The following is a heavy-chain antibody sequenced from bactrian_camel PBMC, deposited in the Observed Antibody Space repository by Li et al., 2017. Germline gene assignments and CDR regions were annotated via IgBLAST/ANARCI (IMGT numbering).Heavy chain of an antibody. Sequence: HVQLVESGGGSVQAGGSLRLSCVVSKNVGGSNCIGWFRQAPGKEREHVADIDNDGITYYSNSVRGRFTISKDNDENTVYLQMNSLRPEDTAMYYCAADKATDCRGGYDRLKRRTWGVDFACWGRGTQVTVS. CDR3: AADKATDCRGGYDRLKRRTWGVDFAC. D-gene: IGHD2*01. CDR1: KNVGGSNC. J-gene: IGHJ6*01. V-gene: IGHV3S53*01. CDR2: IDNDGIT.